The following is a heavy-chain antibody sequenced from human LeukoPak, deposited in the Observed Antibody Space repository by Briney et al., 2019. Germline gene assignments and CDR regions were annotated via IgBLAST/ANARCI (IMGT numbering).Heavy chain of an antibody. CDR1: GYTFTSYG. V-gene: IGHV1-18*01. CDR2: ISAYNGNT. D-gene: IGHD2-21*02. Sequence: ASVKVSCKASGYTFTSYGISWVRQAPGQGLEWMGWISAYNGNTNYAQKLQGRVTMTTDTSTSTAYMELRSLRSDDTAVYYCAREGLWNIVVVTADDAFDIWGQGTMVTVSS. CDR3: AREGLWNIVVVTADDAFDI. J-gene: IGHJ3*02.